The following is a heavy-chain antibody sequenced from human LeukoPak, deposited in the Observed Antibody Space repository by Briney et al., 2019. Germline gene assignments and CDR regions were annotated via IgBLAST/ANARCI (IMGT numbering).Heavy chain of an antibody. J-gene: IGHJ4*02. CDR1: GFTFGAYT. CDR3: AREGVATPFDY. Sequence: GGSLRLSCAASGFTFGAYTINWVRQAPGKGLEWVSCIFSRSESILYADSVKGRFTISRDNAKNSLYLQMNSLRAEDTAVYYCAREGVATPFDYWGQGTLVTVSS. CDR2: IFSRSESI. V-gene: IGHV3-21*01.